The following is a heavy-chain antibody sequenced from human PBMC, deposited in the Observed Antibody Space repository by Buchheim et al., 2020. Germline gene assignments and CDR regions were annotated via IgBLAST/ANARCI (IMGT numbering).Heavy chain of an antibody. CDR3: AKDRISIANYDSSGYWHFDY. CDR1: GFTFSSYG. D-gene: IGHD3-22*01. CDR2: ISYDGSNK. V-gene: IGHV3-30*18. J-gene: IGHJ4*02. Sequence: QVQLVESGGGVVQPGRSLRLSCAASGFTFSSYGMHWVRQAPGKGLEWVAVISYDGSNKYYADSVKGRFTISRDNSKNTLYLQMNSLRAEETAVYYCAKDRISIANYDSSGYWHFDYWGQGTL.